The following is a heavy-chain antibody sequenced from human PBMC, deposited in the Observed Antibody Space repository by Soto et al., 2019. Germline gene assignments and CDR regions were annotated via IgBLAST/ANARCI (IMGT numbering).Heavy chain of an antibody. CDR1: GGPIRSIY. D-gene: IGHD6-13*01. J-gene: IGHJ4*02. CDR3: ARQGIATAGTSLDY. V-gene: IGHV4-59*08. Sequence: SETLSLTXTFPGGPIRSIYWSWIRQPPGKGLEWMGDMSDSGSTNYNPSLKSRVTISVDTSKNQFSLKLSSVTAADTAVYYCARQGIATAGTSLDYWGQGTLVTVS. CDR2: MSDSGST.